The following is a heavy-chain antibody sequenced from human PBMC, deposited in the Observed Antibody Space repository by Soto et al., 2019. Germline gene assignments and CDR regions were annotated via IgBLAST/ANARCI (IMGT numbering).Heavy chain of an antibody. J-gene: IGHJ6*03. V-gene: IGHV4-31*03. CDR2: IYYSGST. D-gene: IGHD5-18*01. Sequence: QVQLQESGPGLVKPSQTLSLTCTVSGGSISSGGYYWSWIRQHPGKGLEWIGYIYYSGSTYYNPYLKSRVTISVDTSKNQCSLKLSSVTAADTAVYYCARGSPYSYFYYYMDVWGKGTTVTVSS. CDR3: ARGSPYSYFYYYMDV. CDR1: GGSISSGGYY.